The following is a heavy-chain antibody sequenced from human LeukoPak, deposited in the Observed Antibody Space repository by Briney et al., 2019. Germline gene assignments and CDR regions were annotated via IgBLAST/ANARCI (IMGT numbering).Heavy chain of an antibody. CDR2: IIPILDTP. J-gene: IGHJ4*02. Sequence: ASVKVSCKASGGTFSSYAINWVRQAPGQGLEWMGRIIPILDTPNYAQKFQGRVTITADKSTSTAYMELSSLRSEDTAVYYCARDLTSYYYDNNGAFDFWGQGTLVTVSS. D-gene: IGHD3-22*01. V-gene: IGHV1-69*04. CDR3: ARDLTSYYYDNNGAFDF. CDR1: GGTFSSYA.